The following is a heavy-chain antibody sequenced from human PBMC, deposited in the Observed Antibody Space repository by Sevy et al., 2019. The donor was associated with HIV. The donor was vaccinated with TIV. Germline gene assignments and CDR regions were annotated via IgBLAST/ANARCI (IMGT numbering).Heavy chain of an antibody. D-gene: IGHD3-10*01. CDR1: GFTFSKYW. J-gene: IGHJ4*02. CDR3: ARETGSSHFDY. V-gene: IGHV3-7*01. CDR2: INQDGSEK. Sequence: GGSLRLSCAASGFTFSKYWMSWVRQAPGKGLEWMANINQDGSEKYYVDSVKGRFTISRDNGKNSLYLQMNSLRAEDTAVYYRARETGSSHFDYWGQGTLVTVSS.